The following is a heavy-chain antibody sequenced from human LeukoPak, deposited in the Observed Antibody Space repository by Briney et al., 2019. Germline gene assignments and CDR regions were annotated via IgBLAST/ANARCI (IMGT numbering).Heavy chain of an antibody. D-gene: IGHD3-22*01. CDR1: GGSFSGYY. CDR2: INHSGST. J-gene: IGHJ4*02. V-gene: IGHV4-34*01. Sequence: PSETLSLTCAVYGGSFSGYYWSWIRQPPGKGLEWIGEINHSGSTNYNPSLKSRVTISVDTSKNQFSLKLSSVTAADTAVYYCARVGIVVVVDYWGQGTLVTVSS. CDR3: ARVGIVVVVDY.